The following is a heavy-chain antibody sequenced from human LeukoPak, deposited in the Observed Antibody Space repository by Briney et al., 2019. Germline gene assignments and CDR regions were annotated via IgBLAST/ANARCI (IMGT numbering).Heavy chain of an antibody. V-gene: IGHV3-30*04. CDR2: ISYDGSNK. Sequence: PGRSLRLSCAASGFTFSSYAMHWVRQAPGKGLEWVAVISYDGSNKYYADSVKGRFTISRDNSKNTLYLQMNSLRAEDTAVYYCARGSPFSSSWYLGFDYWGQGTLVTVSS. CDR3: ARGSPFSSSWYLGFDY. J-gene: IGHJ4*02. D-gene: IGHD6-13*01. CDR1: GFTFSSYA.